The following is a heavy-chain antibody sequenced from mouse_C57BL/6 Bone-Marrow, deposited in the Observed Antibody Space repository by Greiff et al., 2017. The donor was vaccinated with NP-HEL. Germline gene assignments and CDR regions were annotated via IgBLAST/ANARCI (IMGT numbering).Heavy chain of an antibody. CDR1: GYAFSSSW. CDR2: IYPGDGDT. CDR3: ARGSSGAMDY. Sequence: QVQLQQSGPELVKPGASVKISCKASGYAFSSSWMNWVKQRPGKGLEWIGRIYPGDGDTNYNGKFKGKATLTADKSSSTAYMQHCSLTSEYSAVYFCARGSSGAMDYWGQGTSVTVSS. J-gene: IGHJ4*01. V-gene: IGHV1-82*01.